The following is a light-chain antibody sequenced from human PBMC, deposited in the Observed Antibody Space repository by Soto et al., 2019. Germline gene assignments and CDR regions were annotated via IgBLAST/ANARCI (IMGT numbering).Light chain of an antibody. CDR1: ESVHSN. V-gene: IGKV3-15*01. Sequence: EMVMTQSPATLSVSPGERVTLSCRASESVHSNLAWYQQKPGQGPSLLIYYASTRVTGVPDRFSGSGSGTEFTLTISSLQSEDFGVYYCQHYSNWPPTFGPGTKVEIE. J-gene: IGKJ3*01. CDR3: QHYSNWPPT. CDR2: YAS.